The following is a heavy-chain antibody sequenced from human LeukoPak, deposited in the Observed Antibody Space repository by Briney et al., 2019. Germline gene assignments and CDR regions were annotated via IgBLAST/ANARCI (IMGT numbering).Heavy chain of an antibody. CDR2: NSGRGGRT. J-gene: IGHJ6*02. V-gene: IGHV3-23*01. Sequence: GGSLRLPCAASVLIYRNYVMGWVRHAPGKALECVSTNSGRGGRTLYADCVERRFPVSRHNSKNTLYMQMNSLRAEDTAVYYCAKGLWDYYGSGIMYYTMDVWGQGTTVTVSS. CDR3: AKGLWDYYGSGIMYYTMDV. D-gene: IGHD3-10*01. CDR1: VLIYRNYV.